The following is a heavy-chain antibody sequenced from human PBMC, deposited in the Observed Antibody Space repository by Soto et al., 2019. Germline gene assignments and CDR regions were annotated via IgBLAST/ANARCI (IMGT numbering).Heavy chain of an antibody. Sequence: EVQLLESGGGLLQPGESLRLSCAASGFTFSSYAMSWVRQAPGKGLAWVSGISVSGGSTYYADSVKGRFTISRDNSKNTLYLQMNSLRAEDTAVYYCASNTRSDPPDYWGQGTLVTVSS. CDR1: GFTFSSYA. J-gene: IGHJ4*02. CDR3: ASNTRSDPPDY. V-gene: IGHV3-23*01. CDR2: ISVSGGST.